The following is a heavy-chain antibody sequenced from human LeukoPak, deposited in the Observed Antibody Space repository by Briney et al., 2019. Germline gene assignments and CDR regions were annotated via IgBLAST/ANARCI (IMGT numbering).Heavy chain of an antibody. V-gene: IGHV1-2*02. CDR2: INPHSGGT. CDR3: ARGKEMATITGGPDY. J-gene: IGHJ4*02. CDR1: GYTFTGYY. Sequence: ASVKVSCKASGYTFTGYYVHWVRQAPGQGLECMGWINPHSGGTNYTQKFQGRVTMTRDTSTTTVYMELTSLKSDDTAVYYCARGKEMATITGGPDYWGQGTLVTVSS. D-gene: IGHD5-24*01.